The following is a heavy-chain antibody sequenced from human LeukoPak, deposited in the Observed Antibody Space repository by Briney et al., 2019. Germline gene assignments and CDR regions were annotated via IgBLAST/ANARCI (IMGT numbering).Heavy chain of an antibody. D-gene: IGHD4-17*01. CDR3: ARGNRYGDYDIDY. CDR2: ISSSSTYI. Sequence: GGSLRLSCAASGFTFSSYSMNWVRQAPGKGLDWVSSISSSSTYIYYADSVKGRFTISRDNAKNSLSLQMNSLRADDTAVYYCARGNRYGDYDIDYWGQGTLVTVSS. CDR1: GFTFSSYS. V-gene: IGHV3-21*01. J-gene: IGHJ4*02.